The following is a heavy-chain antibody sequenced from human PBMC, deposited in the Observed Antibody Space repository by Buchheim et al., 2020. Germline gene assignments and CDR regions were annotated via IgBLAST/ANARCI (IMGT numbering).Heavy chain of an antibody. D-gene: IGHD3-10*01. J-gene: IGHJ6*02. Sequence: EVQLVGSGGGLVQPGGSLRLSCVASGFTFSRYDMHWVRQATGKTLEWVSGIGTAGDIYYPDSVKGRFTISRQNAENSLYLQMNSLSAGDTAVYYCARGLRFGEAMFYYYGMDVWGLGTT. CDR3: ARGLRFGEAMFYYYGMDV. V-gene: IGHV3-13*04. CDR1: GFTFSRYD. CDR2: IGTAGDI.